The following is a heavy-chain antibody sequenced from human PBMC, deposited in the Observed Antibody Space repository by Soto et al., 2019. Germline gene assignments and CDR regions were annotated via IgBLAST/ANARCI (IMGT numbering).Heavy chain of an antibody. CDR2: IKSKTDGGTT. V-gene: IGHV3-15*01. CDR1: GFTFSNAW. D-gene: IGHD5-18*01. J-gene: IGHJ4*02. CDR3: TTDLLDLYSYGFDYLDY. Sequence: GALRLSCAASGFTFSNAWMSWVRQAPGKGLEWVGRIKSKTDGGTTDYAAPVKGRFTISRDDSKNTLYLQMNSLKTEDTAVYYCTTDLLDLYSYGFDYLDYWGQGTLVTVSS.